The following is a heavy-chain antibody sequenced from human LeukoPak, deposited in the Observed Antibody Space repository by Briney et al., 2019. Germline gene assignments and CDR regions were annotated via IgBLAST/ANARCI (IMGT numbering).Heavy chain of an antibody. D-gene: IGHD1-26*01. CDR1: GFTFSSYW. CDR3: AKGMNSGSYGKNDY. Sequence: PGGSLRLSCAASGFTFSSYWMSWVRQAPGKGLECVANIKQDGSEKYYVDSVKGRFTIFRDNAKKSLYLQMNSLRAEDTAVYYCAKGMNSGSYGKNDYWGQGTLVTVSS. V-gene: IGHV3-7*03. CDR2: IKQDGSEK. J-gene: IGHJ4*02.